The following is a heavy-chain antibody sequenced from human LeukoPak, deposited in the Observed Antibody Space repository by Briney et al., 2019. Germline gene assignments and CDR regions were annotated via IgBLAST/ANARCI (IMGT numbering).Heavy chain of an antibody. CDR1: GFTVSSNY. CDR2: IYSGGST. J-gene: IGHJ4*02. V-gene: IGHV3-66*01. Sequence: PGGSLRLSCAASGFTVSSNYMSWVRQAPGKGLEWVSVIYSGGSTYYADSVKGRFTISRDNSKNTLYLQMNSLRAEDTAVYYCARVSLGLLGETGEFDYWGQGTLVTVSS. D-gene: IGHD3-22*01. CDR3: ARVSLGLLGETGEFDY.